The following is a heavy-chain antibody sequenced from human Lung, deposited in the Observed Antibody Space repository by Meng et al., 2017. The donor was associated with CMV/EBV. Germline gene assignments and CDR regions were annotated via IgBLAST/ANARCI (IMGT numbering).Heavy chain of an antibody. Sequence: GESXKISCAASGFTVETNYMSWVRQAPGKGLEWVSNIYSAGNTYYADSEKGRFAISRDNSKNTLSLQMNSLRVEDTAVDYCARDLVVPAAIQYYYHNYGMDVXGQGXTVTVSS. CDR2: IYSAGNT. CDR1: GFTVETNY. D-gene: IGHD2-2*01. J-gene: IGHJ6*02. V-gene: IGHV3-66*02. CDR3: ARDLVVPAAIQYYYHNYGMDV.